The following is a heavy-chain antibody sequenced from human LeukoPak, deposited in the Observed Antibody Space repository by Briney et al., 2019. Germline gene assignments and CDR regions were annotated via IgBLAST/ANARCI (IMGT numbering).Heavy chain of an antibody. Sequence: SETLSLTCAVYGGSFSGYYWSWIRQPPGKGLEWIGEINHSGSTNYNPSLKCRVTISVDTSKNQFPLKLSSVTAADTAVYYCASRRVLSYSSSWHPTFDYWGQGTLVTVSS. CDR2: INHSGST. CDR3: ASRRVLSYSSSWHPTFDY. D-gene: IGHD6-13*01. CDR1: GGSFSGYY. V-gene: IGHV4-34*01. J-gene: IGHJ4*02.